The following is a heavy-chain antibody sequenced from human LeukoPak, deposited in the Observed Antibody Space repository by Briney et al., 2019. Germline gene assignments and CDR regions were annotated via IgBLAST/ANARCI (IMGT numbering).Heavy chain of an antibody. CDR3: ARARGVQLWSNNFDY. J-gene: IGHJ4*02. D-gene: IGHD5-18*01. CDR1: SDSMSGYF. V-gene: IGHV4-59*01. Sequence: SETLSLTCTVSSDSMSGYFWSWIRQSPGKGLEWIGYIYDSGSTNYNPSLKSRVTISVDTSKNQFSLQLSSVTAADTAVYYCARARGVQLWSNNFDYWGQGTLVIVSS. CDR2: IYDSGST.